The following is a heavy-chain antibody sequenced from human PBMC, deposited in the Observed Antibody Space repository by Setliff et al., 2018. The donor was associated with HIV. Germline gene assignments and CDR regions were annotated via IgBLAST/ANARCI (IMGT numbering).Heavy chain of an antibody. J-gene: IGHJ4*02. CDR2: IHYSGNT. D-gene: IGHD6-6*01. CDR1: GGSISSGGYY. CDR3: ATRPRIAARPFDY. V-gene: IGHV4-31*03. Sequence: SETLSLTCTVSGGSISSGGYYWSWIRHHPGKGLEWIGYIHYSGNTYYNPSLKSRLTISVDTSKNQFSLNLSSVTAADTAVYYCATRPRIAARPFDYWGQGMLVTVSS.